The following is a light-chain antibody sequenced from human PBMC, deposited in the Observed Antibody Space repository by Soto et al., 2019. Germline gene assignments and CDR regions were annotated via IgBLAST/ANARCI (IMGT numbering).Light chain of an antibody. J-gene: IGLJ2*01. CDR3: GTWDSSLSAVV. CDR1: SSNIGNNY. CDR2: DNN. Sequence: QSVLTQPPSVSAAPGQKVTISCSGSSSNIGNNYVSWYQQLPGTAPKLIIYDNNQRPSGIPDRFSGSKSATSATLGITGLQTGDEADYYCGTWDSSLSAVVFGGGTKLTVL. V-gene: IGLV1-51*01.